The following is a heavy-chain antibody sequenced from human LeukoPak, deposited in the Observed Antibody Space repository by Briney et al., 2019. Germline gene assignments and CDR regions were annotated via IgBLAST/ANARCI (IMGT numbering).Heavy chain of an antibody. J-gene: IGHJ3*02. CDR1: GGSISSYY. CDR2: IYYSGST. D-gene: IGHD6-19*01. CDR3: ARDVQYSSGWYDAFDI. V-gene: IGHV4-59*01. Sequence: SETLSLTCTVSGGSISSYYWSWIRQPPGKGLEWIGYIYYSGSTNYNPSLKSRVTISVDTSKNQFSLKLSSVTAADTAVYYCARDVQYSSGWYDAFDIWGQGTMVTVSS.